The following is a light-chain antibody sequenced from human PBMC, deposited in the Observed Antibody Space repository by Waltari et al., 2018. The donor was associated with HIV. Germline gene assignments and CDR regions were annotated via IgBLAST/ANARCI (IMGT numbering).Light chain of an antibody. J-gene: IGLJ1*01. CDR3: CSYAGSYLYG. Sequence: QSALTQPRSVSGSPGQSVTISCTGTSSDVGGYKSVSWSQQNPGKAPKLIIYDVTKLPAWVPVRFSGSKSGNTASLTISGLQAEDEAEYYCCSYAGSYLYGFGSGTKVTVL. CDR2: DVT. CDR1: SSDVGGYKS. V-gene: IGLV2-11*01.